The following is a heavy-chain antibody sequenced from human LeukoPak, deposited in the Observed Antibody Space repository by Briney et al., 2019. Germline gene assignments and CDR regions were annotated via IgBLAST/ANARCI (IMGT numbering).Heavy chain of an antibody. D-gene: IGHD2-8*01. CDR3: ARGRSQQQKVYAWGY. CDR1: GYTFTGYY. Sequence: ASVKVSCKASGYTFTGYYMHWVRQAPGQGLEWMGWINPNSGNTGYAQKFQGRVTMTRNTSISTAYMELSSLRSEDTAVYYCARGRSQQQKVYAWGYWGQGTLVTVSS. CDR2: INPNSGNT. J-gene: IGHJ4*02. V-gene: IGHV1-8*02.